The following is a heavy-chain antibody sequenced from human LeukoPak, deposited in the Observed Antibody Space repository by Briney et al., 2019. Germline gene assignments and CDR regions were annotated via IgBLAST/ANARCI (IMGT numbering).Heavy chain of an antibody. Sequence: GGALRLSCAASGFTVSSNFLSWVRQPPGKGLEWVSDIYSGGSTYYADSVKGRFTISRDNSKNTLYLQMNSLRAEDTAVYYCTRGGGGSFPHYWGQGTLVTVSS. J-gene: IGHJ4*02. CDR1: GFTVSSNF. CDR3: TRGGGGSFPHY. CDR2: IYSGGST. D-gene: IGHD2-21*01. V-gene: IGHV3-53*01.